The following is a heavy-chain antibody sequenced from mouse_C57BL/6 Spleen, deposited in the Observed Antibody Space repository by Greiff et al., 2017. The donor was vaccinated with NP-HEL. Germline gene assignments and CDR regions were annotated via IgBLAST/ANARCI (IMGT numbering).Heavy chain of an antibody. Sequence: QVQLKQPGAELVRPGTSVELSCKASGYTFTSYWMHWVKQRPGQGLEWIGVIDPSDSYTNYNQKFKGKATLTVDTSSSTAYMQLSSLTSEDSAVYYCARRDWYFDVWGTGTTVTVSS. CDR1: GYTFTSYW. CDR2: IDPSDSYT. V-gene: IGHV1-59*01. CDR3: ARRDWYFDV. J-gene: IGHJ1*03.